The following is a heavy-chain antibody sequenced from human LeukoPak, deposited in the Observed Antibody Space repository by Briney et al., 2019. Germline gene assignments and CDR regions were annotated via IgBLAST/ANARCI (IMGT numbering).Heavy chain of an antibody. CDR2: IYHSGST. CDR1: GGSISSSNW. D-gene: IGHD3-22*01. Sequence: SETLSLTCAVSGGSISSSNWWSWVRQPPGKGLEWIGEIYHSGSTNYNPSLKSRVTISVDKSKNQFSLKLSSVTAADTAVYYCARDGRGYYDSSGSTHALVYGMDVWGQGTTVTASS. J-gene: IGHJ6*02. V-gene: IGHV4-4*02. CDR3: ARDGRGYYDSSGSTHALVYGMDV.